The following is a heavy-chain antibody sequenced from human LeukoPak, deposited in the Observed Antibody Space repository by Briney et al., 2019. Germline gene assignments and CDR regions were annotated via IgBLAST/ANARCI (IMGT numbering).Heavy chain of an antibody. CDR2: IYHSGST. Sequence: PSQTLSLTCTVSGGSISSDGYYWSWIRQPPGKGLEWIGSIYHSGSTYYNPSLKSRVTISVDTSKNQFSLKLSSVTAADTAVYYCARVIDIAAAGDSYYFDYWGQGTLVTVSS. V-gene: IGHV4-39*07. D-gene: IGHD6-13*01. CDR3: ARVIDIAAAGDSYYFDY. CDR1: GGSISSDGYY. J-gene: IGHJ4*02.